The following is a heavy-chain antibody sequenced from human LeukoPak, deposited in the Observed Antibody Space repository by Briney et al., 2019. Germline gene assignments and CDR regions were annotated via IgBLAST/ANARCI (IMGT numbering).Heavy chain of an antibody. CDR2: IYYSGST. V-gene: IGHV4-61*01. J-gene: IGHJ4*02. D-gene: IGHD5-24*01. CDR1: RGSVSSGSYY. Sequence: SETLSLTCTVSRGSVSSGSYYWGWIRQPPGKGLEWIGYIYYSGSTNYNPSLKSRVTISVDTSKNQFSLKLSSVTAADTAVYYCARIPADGYNPRPYFDYWGQGTLVTVSS. CDR3: ARIPADGYNPRPYFDY.